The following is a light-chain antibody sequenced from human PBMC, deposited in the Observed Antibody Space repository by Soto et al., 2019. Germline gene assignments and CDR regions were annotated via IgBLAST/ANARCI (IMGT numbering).Light chain of an antibody. CDR1: SSDVGSYNY. V-gene: IGLV2-14*01. J-gene: IGLJ1*01. CDR2: EVR. Sequence: QSVLTQPASVSGSPGQSITISCTGTSSDVGSYNYVSWYQQHPGKAPKLMIYEVRNRPSGVSDRFSGSKSGNTASLTISGLQAEDEADYYCSSYTSSSTYVFGTGTKVTVL. CDR3: SSYTSSSTYV.